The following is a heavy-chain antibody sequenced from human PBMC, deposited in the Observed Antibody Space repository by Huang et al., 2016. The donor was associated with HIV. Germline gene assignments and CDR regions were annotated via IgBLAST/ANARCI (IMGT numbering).Heavy chain of an antibody. CDR1: GFSISSYW. Sequence: EVQLVESGGGLVQPGGSLRLSCAASGFSISSYWMHWVRQAPGKGLVWVSRSNSDGSSTIYADSVKGRFTISRDNAKNTLYLQMNSLRAEDTAVYYCARDPRIQSWLNFFDYWGQGTLVSVSS. CDR2: SNSDGSST. CDR3: ARDPRIQSWLNFFDY. D-gene: IGHD3-22*01. J-gene: IGHJ4*02. V-gene: IGHV3-74*01.